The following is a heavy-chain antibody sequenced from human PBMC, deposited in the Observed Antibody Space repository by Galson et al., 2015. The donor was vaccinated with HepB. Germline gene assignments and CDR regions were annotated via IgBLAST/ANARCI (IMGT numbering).Heavy chain of an antibody. J-gene: IGHJ3*01. CDR3: VKEDILSGFLVGSFHV. V-gene: IGHV3-64D*08. D-gene: IGHD3-9*01. CDR2: ITNDGAGT. Sequence: SLRLSCAASGFNFNYYAMHWVRQAPGRGLEYISGITNDGAGTNYADFVRGRFTISRDNSRKSLNLQMTSLRPDGTALYYCVKEDILSGFLVGSFHVWGQGTMVTVSS. CDR1: GFNFNYYA.